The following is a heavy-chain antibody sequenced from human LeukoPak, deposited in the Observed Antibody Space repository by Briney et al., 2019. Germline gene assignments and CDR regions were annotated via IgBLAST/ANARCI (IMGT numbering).Heavy chain of an antibody. Sequence: GGSLRLSCAASGFAFSFYSMNWVRQAPGKGLEWLAYISSTSRPIFYADSVKGRFTVSRDNAKNTLYLQMNSLRVEDMAVYYCARIIVGATGIDYWGQGTLVTVSS. CDR1: GFAFSFYS. J-gene: IGHJ4*02. D-gene: IGHD1-26*01. CDR2: ISSTSRPI. V-gene: IGHV3-48*04. CDR3: ARIIVGATGIDY.